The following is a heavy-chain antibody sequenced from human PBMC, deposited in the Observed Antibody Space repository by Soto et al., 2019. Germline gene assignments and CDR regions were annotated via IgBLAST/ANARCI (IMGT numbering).Heavy chain of an antibody. J-gene: IGHJ6*02. Sequence: SQTLSLTWVGSGDTVSSNSVAWNWVRQSPSRGLEWLGRTYYRSRWYSDYAVSVRSRIDINADTSKNQVSLQLNSVTPEDTAVSSPARSAEDSDYYYYGMDVCGQGTMVTVSS. D-gene: IGHD2-15*01. CDR3: ARSAEDSDYYYYGMDV. V-gene: IGHV6-1*01. CDR2: TYYRSRWYS. CDR1: GDTVSSNSVA.